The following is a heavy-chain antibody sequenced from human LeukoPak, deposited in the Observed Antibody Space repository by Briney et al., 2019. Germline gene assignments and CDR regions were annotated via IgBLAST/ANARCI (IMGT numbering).Heavy chain of an antibody. CDR2: IYSGGST. J-gene: IGHJ4*02. D-gene: IGHD1-14*01. Sequence: PGGSLRLSCAASGFTFSTYVMSWVRQAPGKGLEWVSVIYSGGSTYYADSVKGRFTISRDNSKNTLYLQMNSLRAEDTAVYYCARDGARNHLFDYWGQGTLVTVSS. CDR1: GFTFSTYV. CDR3: ARDGARNHLFDY. V-gene: IGHV3-53*01.